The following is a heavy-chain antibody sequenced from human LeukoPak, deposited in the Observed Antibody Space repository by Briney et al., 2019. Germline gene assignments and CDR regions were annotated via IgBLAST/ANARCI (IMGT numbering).Heavy chain of an antibody. Sequence: SETLSLTCTVSGYSISSGYYWSWIRQPPGKGLEWIGYIYYSGSTNYNPSLKSRVTISVDTSKNQFSLKLSSVTAADTAVYYCARGTTMVRGVGDYWGQGTLVTVS. CDR1: GYSISSGYY. V-gene: IGHV4-61*01. D-gene: IGHD3-10*01. CDR3: ARGTTMVRGVGDY. CDR2: IYYSGST. J-gene: IGHJ4*02.